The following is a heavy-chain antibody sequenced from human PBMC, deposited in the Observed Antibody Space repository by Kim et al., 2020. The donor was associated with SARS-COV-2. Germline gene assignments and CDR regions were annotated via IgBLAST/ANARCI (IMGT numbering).Heavy chain of an antibody. J-gene: IGHJ4*02. CDR1: GGSISSSSYY. CDR2: IYYSGST. V-gene: IGHV4-39*01. CDR3: ARRGGSYLNRLFDY. D-gene: IGHD1-26*01. Sequence: SETLSLTCTVSGGSISSSSYYWGWIRQPPGKGLEWIGSIYYSGSTYYNPSLKSRVTISVDTSKNQFSLKLSSVTAADTAVYYCARRGGSYLNRLFDYWGQGTLVTVSS.